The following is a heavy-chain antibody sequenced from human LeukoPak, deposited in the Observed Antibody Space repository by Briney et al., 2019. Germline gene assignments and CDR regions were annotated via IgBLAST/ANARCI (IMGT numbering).Heavy chain of an antibody. CDR1: GGSFSGYY. CDR3: ARDSTYYYGSGSDAFDI. J-gene: IGHJ3*02. Sequence: SETLSLTCAVYGGSFSGYYWSWIRQPPGKGREWIGEINHSGSTNYNPSLKSRVTISVDTSKNQFSLKLSSVTAADTAVYYCARDSTYYYGSGSDAFDIWGQGTMVTVSS. V-gene: IGHV4-34*01. CDR2: INHSGST. D-gene: IGHD3-10*01.